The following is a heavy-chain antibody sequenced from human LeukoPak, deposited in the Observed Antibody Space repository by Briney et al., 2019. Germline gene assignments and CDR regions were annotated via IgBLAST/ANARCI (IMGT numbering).Heavy chain of an antibody. Sequence: PSETLSLTCTVSGGSISSYYWSWIRQPAGKGLEWIGRIYTSGSTNYNPSLKSRVTMSVDTSKNQFSLKLSSVTAADTAVYYCARGTTVTREGYFDYWGQGTLVTVSS. V-gene: IGHV4-4*07. D-gene: IGHD4-17*01. CDR2: IYTSGST. J-gene: IGHJ4*02. CDR1: GGSISSYY. CDR3: ARGTTVTREGYFDY.